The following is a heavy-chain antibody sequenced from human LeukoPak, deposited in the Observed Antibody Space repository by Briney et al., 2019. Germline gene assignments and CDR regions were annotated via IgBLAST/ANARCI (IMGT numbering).Heavy chain of an antibody. CDR3: AKDPLDYGDYDRDYYGY. CDR2: ISSSSSSI. D-gene: IGHD4-17*01. V-gene: IGHV3-21*01. J-gene: IGHJ4*02. Sequence: PGGSLRLSCAASGFTFSTYSMNWVRQAPGKGLEWVSSISSSSSSIYYSDSVKGRFTISRDNSKNTLYLQMNSLRAEDTAVYYCAKDPLDYGDYDRDYYGYWGQGTLVTVSS. CDR1: GFTFSTYS.